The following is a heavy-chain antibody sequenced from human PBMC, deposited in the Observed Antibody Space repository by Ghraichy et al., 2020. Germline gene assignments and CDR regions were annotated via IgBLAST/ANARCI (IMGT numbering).Heavy chain of an antibody. CDR1: GGSISSYY. CDR2: IYYSGST. V-gene: IGHV4-59*01. CDR3: ARGGRHYYGSGSGVHFDY. J-gene: IGHJ4*02. Sequence: SETLSLTCTVSGGSISSYYWSWIRQPPGKGLEWIGYIYYSGSTNYNPSLKSRVTISVDTSKNQFSLKLSSVTAADTAVYYCARGGRHYYGSGSGVHFDYWCQGTLVTVSS. D-gene: IGHD3-10*01.